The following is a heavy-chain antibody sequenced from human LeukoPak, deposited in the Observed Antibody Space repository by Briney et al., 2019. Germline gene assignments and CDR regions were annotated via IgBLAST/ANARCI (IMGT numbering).Heavy chain of an antibody. Sequence: GGSLRLSCAASGFTFSSYWMHWVRQAPGKGLVWVSRINSDGSSTSYADSVKGRFTISRDNAKNTLYLQMNGLRAEDTAVYYCARVIAVAGNYYFDYWGQGTLVTVSS. D-gene: IGHD6-19*01. V-gene: IGHV3-74*01. CDR1: GFTFSSYW. CDR3: ARVIAVAGNYYFDY. J-gene: IGHJ4*02. CDR2: INSDGSST.